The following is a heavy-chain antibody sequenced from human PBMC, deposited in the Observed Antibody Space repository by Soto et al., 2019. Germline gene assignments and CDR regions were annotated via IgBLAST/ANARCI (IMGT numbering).Heavy chain of an antibody. D-gene: IGHD2-2*01. CDR1: GYTLTELS. V-gene: IGHV1-24*01. CDR3: ATDSSVVPAAMGVAFHX. J-gene: IGHJ3*01. CDR2: FDPEDGET. Sequence: ASVKVSCNVSGYTLTELSMHWVRQAPGKGLEWMGGFDPEDGETIYAQKFQGRVTMTEDTSTDTAYMELSSLRSEDTAVYYCATDSSVVPAAMGVAFHXWGQVTIFTV.